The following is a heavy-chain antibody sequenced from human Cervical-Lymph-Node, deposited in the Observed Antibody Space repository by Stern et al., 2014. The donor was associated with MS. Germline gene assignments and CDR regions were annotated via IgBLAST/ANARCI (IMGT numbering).Heavy chain of an antibody. J-gene: IGHJ4*02. CDR3: ARGRGGNYRYYFDY. V-gene: IGHV3-21*01. CDR2: ISSGGSYI. D-gene: IGHD4-23*01. Sequence: EEQLVESGGGLVKPGGSLRLSCAASGFTFSSYSMNCVRQAPGKGLEWVASISSGGSYIYYADSLKGRFTISRDNDKNSLYLQMNSLRAEDTAVYYCARGRGGNYRYYFDYWGQGTLVTVSS. CDR1: GFTFSSYS.